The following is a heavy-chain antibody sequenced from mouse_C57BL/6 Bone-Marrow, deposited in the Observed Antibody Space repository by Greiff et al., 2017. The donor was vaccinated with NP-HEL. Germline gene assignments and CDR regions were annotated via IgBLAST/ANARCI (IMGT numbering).Heavy chain of an antibody. CDR3: ARLGGSSYDWYFDV. J-gene: IGHJ1*03. CDR1: GYTFTNYW. D-gene: IGHD1-1*01. Sequence: VQVVESGAELVRPGTSVKMSCKASGYTFTNYWIGWAKQRPGHGLEWIGDIYPGGGYTNYNEKFKGKATLTADKSASTAYMQFSSLTSEDSAIYYCARLGGSSYDWYFDVWGTGTTVTVSS. CDR2: IYPGGGYT. V-gene: IGHV1-63*01.